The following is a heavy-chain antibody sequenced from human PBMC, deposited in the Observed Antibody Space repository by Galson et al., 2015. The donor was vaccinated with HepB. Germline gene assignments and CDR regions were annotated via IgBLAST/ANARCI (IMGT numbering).Heavy chain of an antibody. CDR2: IGGSGGAT. D-gene: IGHD3-10*01. CDR3: AKESLHTFHYGSGSGSFFDY. V-gene: IGHV3-23*01. Sequence: SLRLSCAASGFTFTTYALTWVRQAPGEALEWVCTIGGSGGATFYADSVKGRFTISRDNSKNTLYLQMNSLRAEDTAIFYCAKESLHTFHYGSGSGSFFDYWGQGSLVTVSS. CDR1: GFTFTTYA. J-gene: IGHJ4*02.